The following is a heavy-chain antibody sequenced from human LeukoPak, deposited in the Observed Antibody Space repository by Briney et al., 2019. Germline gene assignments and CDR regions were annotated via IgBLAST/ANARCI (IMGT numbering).Heavy chain of an antibody. V-gene: IGHV1-69*04. CDR2: IIPILGIA. Sequence: ASVKVSCKASGRTFSSYAISWVRQAPGQGLEWMGRIIPILGIANYAQKFQGRVTITADKSTSTAYMELSSLRSEDTAVYYCAVAFGELSYFDYWGQGTLVTVSS. J-gene: IGHJ4*02. CDR1: GRTFSSYA. D-gene: IGHD3-10*01. CDR3: AVAFGELSYFDY.